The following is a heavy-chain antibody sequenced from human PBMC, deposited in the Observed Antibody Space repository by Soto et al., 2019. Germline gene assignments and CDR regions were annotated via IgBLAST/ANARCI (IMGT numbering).Heavy chain of an antibody. Sequence: GGSLRLSCAASGFTFSSYGMHWVRQAPGKGLEWVAVIWYDGSNKYYADSVKGRFTISRDNSKNTLYLQMNSLRAEDTAVYYCARDLDYGGMGAFDIWGQGTIVTVSS. D-gene: IGHD4-17*01. CDR1: GFTFSSYG. J-gene: IGHJ3*02. CDR2: IWYDGSNK. CDR3: ARDLDYGGMGAFDI. V-gene: IGHV3-33*01.